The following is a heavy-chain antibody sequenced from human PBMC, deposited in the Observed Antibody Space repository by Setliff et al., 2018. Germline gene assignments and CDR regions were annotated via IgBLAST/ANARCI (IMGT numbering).Heavy chain of an antibody. CDR3: ASHYGLGSYIY. D-gene: IGHD3-10*01. Sequence: GASVKVSCKASGGTFSSYAISWVRQAPGQGLEWMGGIIPILGIANYAQKFQGRVTITTDESTSTAYMELSSLRSEDTAVYYCASHYGLGSYIYWGQGTLVTVSS. CDR2: IIPILGIA. CDR1: GGTFSSYA. J-gene: IGHJ4*02. V-gene: IGHV1-69*10.